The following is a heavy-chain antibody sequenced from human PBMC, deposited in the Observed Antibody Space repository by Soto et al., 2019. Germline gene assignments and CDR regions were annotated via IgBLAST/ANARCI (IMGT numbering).Heavy chain of an antibody. D-gene: IGHD3-10*01. CDR1: GFTFSSYS. V-gene: IGHV3-48*01. J-gene: IGHJ6*03. CDR3: ALVRGVKGYYYYYYMDV. Sequence: EVQLVESGGGLVQPGGSLRLSCAASGFTFSSYSMNWVRQAPGKGLAWVSYISSSSSTIYYADSVKGRFTISRDNAKNSLYLQMNSLRAEDTAVYYCALVRGVKGYYYYYYMDVWCKGTTVTVSS. CDR2: ISSSSSTI.